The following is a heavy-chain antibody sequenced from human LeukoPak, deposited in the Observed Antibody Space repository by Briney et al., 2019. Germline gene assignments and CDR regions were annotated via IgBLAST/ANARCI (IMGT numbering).Heavy chain of an antibody. J-gene: IGHJ4*02. Sequence: MTSETLSLTCTVSGGSISTSNYYWGWIRQPPGKGLEWIGNIFYSGSTYYSPSLRSRVTISLDTSRNQFSLKLSSVTAADTAVYYCAREMTMHPGLISLRKYYFDYWGQGTLVTVSS. CDR3: AREMTMHPGLISLRKYYFDY. CDR2: IFYSGST. V-gene: IGHV4-39*07. D-gene: IGHD2-8*01. CDR1: GGSISTSNYY.